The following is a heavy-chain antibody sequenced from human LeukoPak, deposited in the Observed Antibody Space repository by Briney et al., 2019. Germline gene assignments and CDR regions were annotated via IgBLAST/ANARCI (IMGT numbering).Heavy chain of an antibody. D-gene: IGHD2-21*01. J-gene: IGHJ3*01. Sequence: GGSLRLSCVASGFTFSDYALHWVRQAPGKGLGWVGVISYAGNSKYFAESVRGRFTVSRDNSKNTLFLQMNSLRIEDTARYFCARDPFTQRLGLFPHIWGQGTMVIVSS. CDR3: ARDPFTQRLGLFPHI. V-gene: IGHV3-30-3*01. CDR1: GFTFSDYA. CDR2: ISYAGNSK.